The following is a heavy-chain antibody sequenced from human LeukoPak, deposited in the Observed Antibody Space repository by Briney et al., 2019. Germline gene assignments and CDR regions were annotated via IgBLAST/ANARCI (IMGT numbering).Heavy chain of an antibody. CDR3: ARDADDYVWGTITQPLYYFDY. D-gene: IGHD3-16*01. J-gene: IGHJ4*02. V-gene: IGHV3-33*01. CDR2: IWYDGSNK. Sequence: GGSLRLSCAASGFTFSSYGMHWVRQAPGKGLEWVAVIWYDGSNKYYADSVKGRFTISRDNSKNTLYLQMNSLRAEDTAVYYCARDADDYVWGTITQPLYYFDYWGQGTLVTVSS. CDR1: GFTFSSYG.